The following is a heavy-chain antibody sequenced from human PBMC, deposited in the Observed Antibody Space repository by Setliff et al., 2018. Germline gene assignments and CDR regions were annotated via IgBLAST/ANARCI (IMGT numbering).Heavy chain of an antibody. V-gene: IGHV3-30*10. Sequence: GGSLRLSCAASGFTLSSYGMHWVRQAPGKGLEWVAVVSHEGSTKGYIDSVKGRFAISRDNSKNTLYLQMSGLTAADTAMYYCAREPGNTFHIWGLGTMVTVSS. CDR3: AREPGNTFHI. CDR2: VSHEGSTK. J-gene: IGHJ3*02. CDR1: GFTLSSYG. D-gene: IGHD3-10*01.